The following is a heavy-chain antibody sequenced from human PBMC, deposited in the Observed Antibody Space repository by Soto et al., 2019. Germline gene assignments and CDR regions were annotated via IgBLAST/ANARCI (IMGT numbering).Heavy chain of an antibody. CDR1: GFTVSSNY. V-gene: IGHV3-66*01. J-gene: IGHJ6*02. CDR2: IYSGGST. CDR3: ARDRIPTGMDV. Sequence: EVQLVESGGGLVQPGGSLRLSCAASGFTVSSNYMSWVRQAPGKGLEWVSVIYSGGSTYYADSVKSRFTISIDKSKNTLYLQMNSLRAEDTAVYYCARDRIPTGMDVWGQGTTVTVSS.